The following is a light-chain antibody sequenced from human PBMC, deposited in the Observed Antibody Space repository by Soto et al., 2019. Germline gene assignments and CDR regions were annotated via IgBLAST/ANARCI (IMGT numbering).Light chain of an antibody. CDR3: LQYHNLWA. CDR2: RAS. J-gene: IGKJ1*01. Sequence: IVMTQSPATLSVSPGERVTLSCRASQNIYSNIAWYQQRPGQAPRLLIYRASTRATGVPARFSGSGSGTDFTLTISSLQSEDFTVYSCLQYHNLWAFVQGTKVEIK. CDR1: QNIYSN. V-gene: IGKV3-15*01.